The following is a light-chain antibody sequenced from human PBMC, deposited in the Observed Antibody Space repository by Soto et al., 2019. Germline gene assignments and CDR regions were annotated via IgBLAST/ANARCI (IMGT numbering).Light chain of an antibody. V-gene: IGLV2-14*01. CDR2: DGS. J-gene: IGLJ1*01. CDR3: YSYTSSSTEV. Sequence: QSALTQPASVSGSPGQRITISCTGTSSDVGAYNYVHWYQQHPAKVPKLLIYDGSNRPSGVSERFSASKSGNTASLTIAGLEAEDEAYYYCYSYTSSSTEVFGTGTKVTVL. CDR1: SSDVGAYNY.